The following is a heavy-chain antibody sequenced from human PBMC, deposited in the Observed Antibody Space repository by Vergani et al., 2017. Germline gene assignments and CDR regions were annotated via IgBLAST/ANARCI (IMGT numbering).Heavy chain of an antibody. J-gene: IGHJ4*02. CDR1: FFSFSNHF. CDR3: ARDPEHGAIDY. Sequence: EVQLVESGGSLVHPGGSLLLSCSASFFSFSNHFIILVRLAPGKGLEWVAEINKDGSEQYYVDSVRGRFTNSRDNTKNSLYLKMNRLRGEDTAVYYCARDPEHGAIDYWGQGTLVTVSS. D-gene: IGHD4-17*01. CDR2: INKDGSEQ. V-gene: IGHV3-7*01.